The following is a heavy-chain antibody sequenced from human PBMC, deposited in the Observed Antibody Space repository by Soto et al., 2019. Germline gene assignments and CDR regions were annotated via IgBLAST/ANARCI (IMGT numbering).Heavy chain of an antibody. Sequence: RGSLRLSCAASGFTVSSNYMSWVRQAPGKGLEWVSVIYSGGSTYYADSVKGRFTISRDNSKNTLYLQMNSLRAEDTAVYYCARDSHYPRIAAATSTTLYYYGMDVWGQGTTVTVSS. D-gene: IGHD6-13*01. V-gene: IGHV3-53*01. J-gene: IGHJ6*02. CDR3: ARDSHYPRIAAATSTTLYYYGMDV. CDR1: GFTVSSNY. CDR2: IYSGGST.